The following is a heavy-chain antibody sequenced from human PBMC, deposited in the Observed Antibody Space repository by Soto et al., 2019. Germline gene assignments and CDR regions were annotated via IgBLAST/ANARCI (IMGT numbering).Heavy chain of an antibody. CDR3: AREHSIAARLPIDY. CDR1: GGSFSGYY. V-gene: IGHV4-34*01. Sequence: SETLSLTCAVYGGSFSGYYWSWIRQPPGKGLEWIGEINHSGSTNYNPSLKSRVTISVDTSKNQFSLKLSSVTAADTAVYYCAREHSIAARLPIDYWGQGTLVTVSS. D-gene: IGHD6-6*01. CDR2: INHSGST. J-gene: IGHJ4*02.